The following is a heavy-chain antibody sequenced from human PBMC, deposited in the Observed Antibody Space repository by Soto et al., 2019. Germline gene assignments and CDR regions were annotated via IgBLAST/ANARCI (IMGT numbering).Heavy chain of an antibody. D-gene: IGHD1-26*01. CDR1: GGSISSSSYY. CDR3: ARRHLIGSGYFDY. CDR2: VYYDGST. Sequence: QLQLQESGPGLMKPSETLSLTCTVSGGSISSSSYYWGWIRQPPGKGLEWIATVYYDGSTYYNPSFKTRVIISVDTSKSQFSLKLTSVTAADTAVYYCARRHLIGSGYFDYWGQGTLVTVSS. J-gene: IGHJ4*02. V-gene: IGHV4-39*01.